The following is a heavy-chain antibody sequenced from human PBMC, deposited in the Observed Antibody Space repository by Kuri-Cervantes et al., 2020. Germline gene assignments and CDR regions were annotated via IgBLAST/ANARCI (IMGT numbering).Heavy chain of an antibody. D-gene: IGHD5-18*01. CDR3: ARGLGYVTWIQLWSQGGDDTFDI. CDR2: IYPNSGDT. Sequence: ASVKVSCKASGYTFTAYQMHWVRQAPGQGLEWMGWIYPNSGDTNYAQKFQGRVTMTRNTSISTAYMELSSLRSEDTAVYYCARGLGYVTWIQLWSQGGDDTFDIWGQGTMVTVSS. V-gene: IGHV1-2*02. CDR1: GYTFTAYQ. J-gene: IGHJ3*02.